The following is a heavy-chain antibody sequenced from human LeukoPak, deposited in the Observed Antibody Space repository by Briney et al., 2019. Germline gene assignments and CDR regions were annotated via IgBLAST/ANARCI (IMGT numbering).Heavy chain of an antibody. CDR1: GFTFSSYA. CDR2: ISYDGSNK. J-gene: IGHJ4*02. Sequence: GRSLRLSCAASGFTFSSYAMHWVRQAPGKGLEWVAVISYDGSNKYYADSVKGRFTISRDNSKNTLYLQMNSLRAEDTAVYYCARDDSFRDGYSNIFDYWGQGTLVTVSS. D-gene: IGHD5-24*01. V-gene: IGHV3-30*04. CDR3: ARDDSFRDGYSNIFDY.